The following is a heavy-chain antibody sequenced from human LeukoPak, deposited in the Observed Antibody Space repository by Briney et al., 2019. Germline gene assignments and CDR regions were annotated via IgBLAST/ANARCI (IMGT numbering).Heavy chain of an antibody. D-gene: IGHD5-24*01. Sequence: PGGSLRLSCAASGFTFSSYGMHWVRQAPGKGLEWVAVIWYDGSNKYYADSVKGRFTISRDDSKDTAFLHMDSLKTEDTALYYCTRDRGTYNRFDPWGQGTLVTVSS. V-gene: IGHV3-33*01. J-gene: IGHJ5*02. CDR1: GFTFSSYG. CDR3: TRDRGTYNRFDP. CDR2: IWYDGSNK.